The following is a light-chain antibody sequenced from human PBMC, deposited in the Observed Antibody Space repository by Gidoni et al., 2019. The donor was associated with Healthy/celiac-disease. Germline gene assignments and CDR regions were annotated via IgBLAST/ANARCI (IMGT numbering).Light chain of an antibody. CDR2: QDS. Sequence: SWELSQPPSVSVSPGQTASITCSGDKLGDKYACWYQQKPGQSPVLVIYQDSKRPSGIPERFSGSNSGNTATLTISGTQAMDEADYYCQAWDSSTALHVVFGGGTKLTVL. V-gene: IGLV3-1*01. J-gene: IGLJ2*01. CDR3: QAWDSSTALHVV. CDR1: KLGDKY.